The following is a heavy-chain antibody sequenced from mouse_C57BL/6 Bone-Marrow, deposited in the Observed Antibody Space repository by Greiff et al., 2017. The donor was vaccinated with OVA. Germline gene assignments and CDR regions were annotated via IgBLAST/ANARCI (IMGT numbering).Heavy chain of an antibody. V-gene: IGHV3-8*01. Sequence: EVQRVESGPGLAKPSQTLSLTCSVTGYSITSDYWNWIRKFPGNKLEYIGYISYSGSTYYNPSLKSRISITRDTAKNQYYLQLNSVTTEDTATYDCARYRGTTPGFDYWGKGTTLTVSS. CDR3: ARYRGTTPGFDY. CDR2: ISYSGST. D-gene: IGHD3-1*01. CDR1: GYSITSDY. J-gene: IGHJ2*01.